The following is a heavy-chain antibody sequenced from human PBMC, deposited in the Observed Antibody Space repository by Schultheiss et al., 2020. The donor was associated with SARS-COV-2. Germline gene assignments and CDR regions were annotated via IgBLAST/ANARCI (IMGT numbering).Heavy chain of an antibody. Sequence: ASVKVSCKASGYTFTSYGISWVRQAPGQGLEWMGWISAHNGNTNYAQKLQGRVTMTVDTSTSTAYVELRSLRSDDTAVYYCGREGGRGEIDYWGQGTLVTVSS. CDR2: ISAHNGNT. V-gene: IGHV1-18*01. D-gene: IGHD3-16*01. CDR1: GYTFTSYG. J-gene: IGHJ4*02. CDR3: GREGGRGEIDY.